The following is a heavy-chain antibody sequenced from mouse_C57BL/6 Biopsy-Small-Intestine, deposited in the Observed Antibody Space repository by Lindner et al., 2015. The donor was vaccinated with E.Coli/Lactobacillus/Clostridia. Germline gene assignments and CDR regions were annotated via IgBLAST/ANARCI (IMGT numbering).Heavy chain of an antibody. Sequence: VQLQESGAEVMKPGASVKLSCKATGYRISGSWIEWVKERPGHGLEWIGEILPGSGSINYNEKFKDKATFTADASSNTAYMQLSSLTTEDSAIYYCARFPYYSDPYAVDYWGQGTSVTVSS. CDR2: ILPGSGSI. CDR1: GYRISGSW. CDR3: ARFPYYSDPYAVDY. D-gene: IGHD2-12*01. V-gene: IGHV1-9*01. J-gene: IGHJ4*01.